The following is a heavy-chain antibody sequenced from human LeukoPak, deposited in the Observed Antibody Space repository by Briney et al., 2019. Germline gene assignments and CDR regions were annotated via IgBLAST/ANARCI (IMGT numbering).Heavy chain of an antibody. Sequence: SETLSLTCTVSGYSISSGYYWGWIRQPPGKGLEWIGSIYHSGSTYYNPSLKSRVTISVDTSKNQFSLKLSSVTAADTAVYYCASGWQLSDPFDYWGQGTLVTVSS. CDR3: ASGWQLSDPFDY. V-gene: IGHV4-38-2*02. CDR2: IYHSGST. D-gene: IGHD4-23*01. CDR1: GYSISSGYY. J-gene: IGHJ4*02.